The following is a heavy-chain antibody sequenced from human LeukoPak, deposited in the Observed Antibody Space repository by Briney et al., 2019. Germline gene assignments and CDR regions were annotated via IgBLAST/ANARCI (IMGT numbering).Heavy chain of an antibody. CDR3: ARVIVGVTIPLYYFDY. J-gene: IGHJ4*02. CDR1: GGSVSSGSYY. D-gene: IGHD1-26*01. V-gene: IGHV4-61*01. CDR2: IYYSGST. Sequence: PSETLSLTCTVSGGSVSSGSYYWTWIRQPPGKGLEWIGLIYYSGSTNYNPSLKSRVTISVDASKNQFSLRLSSVTAADTAVYYCARVIVGVTIPLYYFDYWGQGTLATVSS.